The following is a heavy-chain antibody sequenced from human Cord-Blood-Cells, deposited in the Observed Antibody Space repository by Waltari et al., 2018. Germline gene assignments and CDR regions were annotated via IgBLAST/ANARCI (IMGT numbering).Heavy chain of an antibody. V-gene: IGHV1-8*01. CDR3: ARVRIAAAGNWFDP. CDR1: GYTFTSYD. Sequence: QVQLVQSGAEVKKPGASVKVSCKASGYTFTSYDINWVRQATGQGLEWRGRMNPNSGNTGYAKKFQGRVTMTRNTSISTAYMERSSRRSEDTAVYYCARVRIAAAGNWFDPWGQGTLVTVSS. D-gene: IGHD6-13*01. J-gene: IGHJ5*02. CDR2: MNPNSGNT.